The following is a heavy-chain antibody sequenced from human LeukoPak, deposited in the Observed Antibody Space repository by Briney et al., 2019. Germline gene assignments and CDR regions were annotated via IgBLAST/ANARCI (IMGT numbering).Heavy chain of an antibody. Sequence: PPETLSLTCAVYGDSLSRYYWSWIRQPPGKGLEWIGEINHSGSTNYNPSLKSRVTISVDTSKNQFSLKLSSVTAADTAVYYCARGEVVVAASFDYWGQGTLVTVSS. J-gene: IGHJ4*02. V-gene: IGHV4-34*01. CDR2: INHSGST. CDR3: ARGEVVVAASFDY. D-gene: IGHD2-15*01. CDR1: GDSLSRYY.